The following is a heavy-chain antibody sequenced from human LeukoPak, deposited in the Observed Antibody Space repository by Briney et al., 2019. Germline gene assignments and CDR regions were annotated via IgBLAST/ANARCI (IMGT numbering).Heavy chain of an antibody. Sequence: PSETLSLTCAVSGGSISHLYWSWIRQPPGKGLEWIGYISYGKITVYNPYLKSRVTISVDTSKNQFSLNLESVTAADTAVYYCARGGYSVTTSGVDYWGQGTLVTVSS. CDR3: ARGGYSVTTSGVDY. J-gene: IGHJ4*02. V-gene: IGHV4-59*11. CDR2: ISYGKIT. D-gene: IGHD5/OR15-5a*01. CDR1: GGSISHLY.